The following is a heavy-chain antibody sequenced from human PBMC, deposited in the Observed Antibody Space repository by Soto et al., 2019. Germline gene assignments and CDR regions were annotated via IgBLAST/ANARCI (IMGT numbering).Heavy chain of an antibody. CDR1: GDSISSYY. V-gene: IGHV4-59*01. CDR3: ARARCITSSFDY. CDR2: ISYSGST. D-gene: IGHD2-2*01. Sequence: QVQLQESGPGLVKPSETLSLTCTVSGDSISSYYWNWIRQPPGKGPEWTGYISYSGSTNYNPSLKSRLTISVDTSKNQFSLNLSSVTAADTAVYYCARARCITSSFDYWGQGTLVTVSS. J-gene: IGHJ4*02.